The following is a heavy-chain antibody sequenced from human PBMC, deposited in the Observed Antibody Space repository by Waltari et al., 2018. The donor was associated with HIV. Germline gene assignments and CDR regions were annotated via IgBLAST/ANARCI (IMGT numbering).Heavy chain of an antibody. CDR2: ISTSGGRT. Sequence: EVQLVESGGGLIQRGGSLRLSCAASGFTFRSYAMSWVRQAPGKGLGWFSVISTSGGRTYYADSVKGRFTISRDNSKNTLYLQMNSLRAEDTAVYYCAKEVIYSSGWYGDDYWGQGTLVTVSS. J-gene: IGHJ4*02. CDR1: GFTFRSYA. CDR3: AKEVIYSSGWYGDDY. V-gene: IGHV3-23*04. D-gene: IGHD6-19*01.